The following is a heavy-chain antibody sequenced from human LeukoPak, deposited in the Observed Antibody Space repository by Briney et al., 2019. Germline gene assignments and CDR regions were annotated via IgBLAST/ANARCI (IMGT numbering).Heavy chain of an antibody. Sequence: GGSLRLSCTASGFTFGDYAMSWVRQAPGKGLEWVGFIRSKAYGGTTEYAASVKGRFTISRDDSKSIAYLQMNSLRAEDTAVYYCARDSGGYSGYDLMAYYYYGMDVWGQGTTVTVSS. V-gene: IGHV3-49*04. J-gene: IGHJ6*02. CDR2: IRSKAYGGTT. CDR1: GFTFGDYA. CDR3: ARDSGGYSGYDLMAYYYYGMDV. D-gene: IGHD5-12*01.